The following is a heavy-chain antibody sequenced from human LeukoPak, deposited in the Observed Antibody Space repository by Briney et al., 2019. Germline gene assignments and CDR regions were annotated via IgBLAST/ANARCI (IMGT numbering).Heavy chain of an antibody. Sequence: GGSLRLSCAASGFTVSSNYMSWVRQAPGKGLEWVSVIYSGGSTYYAGSVKGRFTISRDNSKNTLYLQMNSLRAEDTAVYYCARDGPFGQQLVNMAYYFDYWGQGALVTVSS. CDR2: IYSGGST. J-gene: IGHJ4*02. CDR1: GFTVSSNY. D-gene: IGHD6-13*01. V-gene: IGHV3-66*02. CDR3: ARDGPFGQQLVNMAYYFDY.